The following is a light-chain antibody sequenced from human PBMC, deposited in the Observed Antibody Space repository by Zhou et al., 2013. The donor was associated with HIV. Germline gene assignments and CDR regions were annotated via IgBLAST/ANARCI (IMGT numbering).Light chain of an antibody. CDR2: GAS. J-gene: IGKJ4*01. V-gene: IGKV3-20*01. Sequence: EIVLTQSPATLSLSPGERATLSCRASQSISIYLGWYQQKPGQAPRLLIYGASTRVSGVPDRFSGSGSWTDFNLTIRGLEPEDFAMYYCQQYTSLPRTFGGGTKVEIK. CDR1: QSISIY. CDR3: QQYTSLPRT.